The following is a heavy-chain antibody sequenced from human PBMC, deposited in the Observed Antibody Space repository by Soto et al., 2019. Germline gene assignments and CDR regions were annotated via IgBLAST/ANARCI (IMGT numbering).Heavy chain of an antibody. V-gene: IGHV4-30-2*01. D-gene: IGHD5-18*01. CDR3: ARGVGTPMEHYFDF. CDR2: IYHTGSA. J-gene: IGHJ4*02. Sequence: PSETLSLTCAVSGDSISGGGYSWSWIRQPPGKGLEYIGYIYHTGSAYYTPSLLSRVTISVDRSKNQFSLRLSSVTAADTAAYFCARGVGTPMEHYFDFWGQGALVTVSS. CDR1: GDSISGGGYS.